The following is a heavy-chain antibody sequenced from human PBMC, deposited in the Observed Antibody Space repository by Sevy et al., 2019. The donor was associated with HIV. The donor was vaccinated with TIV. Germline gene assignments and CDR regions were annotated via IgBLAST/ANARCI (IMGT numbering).Heavy chain of an antibody. V-gene: IGHV3-23*01. D-gene: IGHD3-22*01. CDR2: ISGRGGST. CDR1: GFDFRTYA. Sequence: GGSLRLSCAASGFDFRTYAMSWVRQAPGKGLEWVSGISGRGGSTYYADSVKGRFTISRDNSKNTLDLQMNSLRVEDTAVYYCAKRPYYYDSRGYDAPPPGAFEIWGQGTMVTVSS. CDR3: AKRPYYYDSRGYDAPPPGAFEI. J-gene: IGHJ3*02.